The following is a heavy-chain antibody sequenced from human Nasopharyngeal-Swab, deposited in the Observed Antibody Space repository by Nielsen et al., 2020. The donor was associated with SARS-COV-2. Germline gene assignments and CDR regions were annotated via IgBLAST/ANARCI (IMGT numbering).Heavy chain of an antibody. CDR1: GFTFSSYA. CDR2: ISGSGGST. CDR3: AKERIVGATAFDY. J-gene: IGHJ4*02. Sequence: GESLNISCAASGFTFSSYAMSWVRQAPGKGLEWVSAISGSGGSTYYADSVKGRFTISRDNSKNTLYLQMNSLRAEDTAVYYCAKERIVGATAFDYWGQGTLVTVSS. D-gene: IGHD1-26*01. V-gene: IGHV3-23*01.